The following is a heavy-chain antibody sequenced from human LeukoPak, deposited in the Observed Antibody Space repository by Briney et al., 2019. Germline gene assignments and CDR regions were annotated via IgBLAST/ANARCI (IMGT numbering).Heavy chain of an antibody. V-gene: IGHV1-2*02. Sequence: ASVKVSCKASGYSFTGYYMHWVRQAPGQGLEWMGWINPNSGGTNYAQKFQGRVTMTRDTSISTAYMELSRLRSDDTAVYYCARIVARRDGYNSLGYWGQGTLVTVSS. CDR3: ARIVARRDGYNSLGY. D-gene: IGHD5-24*01. J-gene: IGHJ4*02. CDR1: GYSFTGYY. CDR2: INPNSGGT.